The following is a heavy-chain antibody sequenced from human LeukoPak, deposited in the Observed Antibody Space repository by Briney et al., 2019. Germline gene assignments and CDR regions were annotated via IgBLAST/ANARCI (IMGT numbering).Heavy chain of an antibody. CDR3: TKDQEIATIGGYFDS. V-gene: IGHV3-23*01. Sequence: PGGSLRLSCAVSGFTLSNYGMSWVRQAPGKGLEWVASISGNGRDTYYADSVKGRFTISRDSPDNTLYLQMNGLRTDDTAVYYCTKDQEIATIGGYFDSWGQGTLVTVSS. CDR2: ISGNGRDT. CDR1: GFTLSNYG. D-gene: IGHD5-24*01. J-gene: IGHJ4*03.